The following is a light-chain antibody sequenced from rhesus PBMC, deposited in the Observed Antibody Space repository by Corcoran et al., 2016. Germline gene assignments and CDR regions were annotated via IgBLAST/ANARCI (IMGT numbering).Light chain of an antibody. J-gene: IGKJ1*01. CDR2: KAS. Sequence: DIQMTQSPSSLSAPVGDRVTIPCRASQGISSWLAWYQQKPGKAPKLLIYKASRLQSGVPSRFSGSGSGTDFTLTISSLQPEDFATYYWQQYTSAPRTFGQGTKVEIK. V-gene: IGKV1-21*01. CDR1: QGISSW. CDR3: QQYTSAPRT.